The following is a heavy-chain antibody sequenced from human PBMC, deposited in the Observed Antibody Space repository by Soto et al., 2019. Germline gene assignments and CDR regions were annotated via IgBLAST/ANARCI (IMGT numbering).Heavy chain of an antibody. CDR3: ARAPGTTRLYSYYYYGMDV. D-gene: IGHD1-26*01. Sequence: EVQLVESGGGLVKPGGSLRLSCAASGFTFSSYSMNWVRQAPGKGLEWVSSISSSSSYIYYADSVKGRFTISRDNAKNSLYLQMNSLRAEDTAVYYYARAPGTTRLYSYYYYGMDVWGQGTTVTVSS. V-gene: IGHV3-21*01. CDR2: ISSSSSYI. CDR1: GFTFSSYS. J-gene: IGHJ6*02.